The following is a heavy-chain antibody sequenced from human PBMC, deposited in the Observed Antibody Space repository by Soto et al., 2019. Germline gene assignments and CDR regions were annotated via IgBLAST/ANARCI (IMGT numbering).Heavy chain of an antibody. J-gene: IGHJ6*02. CDR1: GFTFSSYA. CDR2: ISGSGGST. V-gene: IGHV3-23*01. Sequence: GGSLRLSCAASGFTFSSYAMSWVRQAPGKGLEWVSAISGSGGSTYYADSVKGRFTISRDNSKNTLYLQMNSRRVEHTAVYYCAKGEYYYDSSGVFAGYGMDVWGQGTTVTVSS. CDR3: AKGEYYYDSSGVFAGYGMDV. D-gene: IGHD3-22*01.